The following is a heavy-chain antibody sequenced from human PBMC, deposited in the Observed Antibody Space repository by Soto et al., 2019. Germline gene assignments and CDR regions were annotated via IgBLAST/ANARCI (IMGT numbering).Heavy chain of an antibody. Sequence: ASVKVSCKASGYTFTSYDINWVRQATGQGLEWMGWMNPNSGNTGYAQKFQGRVTMTRNTSISTAYMELSSLRSEDTAVYYCARESRYCSGGSCYLPYDYWGQGTLVTVSS. D-gene: IGHD2-15*01. CDR3: ARESRYCSGGSCYLPYDY. CDR1: GYTFTSYD. V-gene: IGHV1-8*01. CDR2: MNPNSGNT. J-gene: IGHJ4*02.